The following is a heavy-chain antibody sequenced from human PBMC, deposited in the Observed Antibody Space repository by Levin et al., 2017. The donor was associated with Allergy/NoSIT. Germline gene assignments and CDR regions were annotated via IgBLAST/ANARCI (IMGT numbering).Heavy chain of an antibody. CDR3: ARMYCSSTSCYAGMGLNWFDP. CDR1: GGSISSYY. J-gene: IGHJ5*02. D-gene: IGHD2-2*01. Sequence: SETLSLTCTVSGGSISSYYWSWIRQPPGKGLEWIGYIYYSGSTNYNPSLKSRVTISVDTSKNQFSLKLSSVNAPDTAVYYCARMYCSSTSCYAGMGLNWFDPWGQGTLVTVSS. V-gene: IGHV4-59*01. CDR2: IYYSGST.